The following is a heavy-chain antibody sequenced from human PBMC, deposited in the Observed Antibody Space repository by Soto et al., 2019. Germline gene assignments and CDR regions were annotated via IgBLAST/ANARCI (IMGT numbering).Heavy chain of an antibody. CDR2: ISAYNGNT. Sequence: QVQLVQSGAEVKKPGASEKVSCKASGYTFISYGISWVRQAPGQGLEWMGWISAYNGNTNYAQKVQGRVTMTTDTSTSTAYMELKSLRSDDTAVYYFASDFVPGRMVRGVSAFDIWGQGTMVTVSS. J-gene: IGHJ3*02. CDR1: GYTFISYG. D-gene: IGHD3-10*01. V-gene: IGHV1-18*04. CDR3: ASDFVPGRMVRGVSAFDI.